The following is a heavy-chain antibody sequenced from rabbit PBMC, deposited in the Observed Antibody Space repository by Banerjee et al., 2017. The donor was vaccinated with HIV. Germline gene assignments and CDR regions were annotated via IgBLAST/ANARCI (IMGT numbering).Heavy chain of an antibody. V-gene: IGHV1S47*01. Sequence: QEQLVESGGGLVQPGGSLKLSCKASGFDFSSYGVSWVRQAPGKGLEWIGYIDPVFGSTYYASWVNGRFTISSHNAQNTLYLQLNSLTAADTATYFCVRGGTLWGQGTLVTVS. CDR1: GFDFSSYG. CDR2: IDPVFGST. D-gene: IGHD3-1*01. J-gene: IGHJ4*01. CDR3: VRGGTL.